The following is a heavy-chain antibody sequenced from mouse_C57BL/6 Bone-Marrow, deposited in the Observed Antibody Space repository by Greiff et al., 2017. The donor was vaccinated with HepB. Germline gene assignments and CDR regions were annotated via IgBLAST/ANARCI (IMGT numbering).Heavy chain of an antibody. Sequence: ESGPGLVKPSQSLFLTCSITGFPITSGYYWIWIRQSPGKPLEWMGYITHSGETFYNPSLQSPISITRETSKNQFVLQLNSVTTEDTAMYYCAGDRFYYDYDEGVGYYFDYWGQGTTLTVSS. V-gene: IGHV12-3*01. CDR2: ITHSGET. CDR1: GFPITSGYY. D-gene: IGHD2-4*01. CDR3: AGDRFYYDYDEGVGYYFDY. J-gene: IGHJ2*01.